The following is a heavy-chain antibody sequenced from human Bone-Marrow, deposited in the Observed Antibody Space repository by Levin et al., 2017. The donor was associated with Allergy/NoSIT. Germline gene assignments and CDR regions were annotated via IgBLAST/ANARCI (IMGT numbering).Heavy chain of an antibody. CDR2: ISSDGNIR. Sequence: GESLKISCEASGFTFSRHWMHWVRQVPGRELVWVSRISSDGNIRAYADSVRGRFTISRDNVKNTLSLQMNSLRAEDTAVYYCARNNWGIDYWGQGTLVTVSS. D-gene: IGHD7-27*01. CDR1: GFTFSRHW. CDR3: ARNNWGIDY. V-gene: IGHV3-74*01. J-gene: IGHJ4*02.